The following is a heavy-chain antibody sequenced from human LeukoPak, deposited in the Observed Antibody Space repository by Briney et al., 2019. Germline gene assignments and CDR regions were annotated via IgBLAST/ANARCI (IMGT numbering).Heavy chain of an antibody. Sequence: ASVKVSCKASGGTFSSYTISWVRQAPGQGLEWMGRIIPILGIANYAQKFQGRVTITADESTSTAYMELSSLRSEDTAVYYCARDEGGYYGDYAGYFDYWGQGTLVTVSS. J-gene: IGHJ4*02. CDR2: IIPILGIA. CDR3: ARDEGGYYGDYAGYFDY. CDR1: GGTFSSYT. D-gene: IGHD4-17*01. V-gene: IGHV1-69*04.